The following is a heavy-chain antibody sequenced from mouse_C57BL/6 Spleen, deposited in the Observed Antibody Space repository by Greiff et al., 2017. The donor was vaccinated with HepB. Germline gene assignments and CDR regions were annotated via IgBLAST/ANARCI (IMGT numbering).Heavy chain of an antibody. D-gene: IGHD1-1*01. J-gene: IGHJ1*03. CDR2: IDPNSGGT. CDR3: ARSESRSNYYGSWYFDV. CDR1: GYTFTSYW. Sequence: VQLQQPGAELVKPGASVKLSCKASGYTFTSYWMHWVKQRPGRGLEWIGRIDPNSGGTKYNEKFKSKATLTVDKPSSTAYMQLSSLTSEYSAVYYCARSESRSNYYGSWYFDVWGTGTTVTVSS. V-gene: IGHV1-72*01.